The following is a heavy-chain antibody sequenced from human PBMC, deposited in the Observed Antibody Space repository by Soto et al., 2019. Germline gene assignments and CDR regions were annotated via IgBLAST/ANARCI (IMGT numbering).Heavy chain of an antibody. CDR1: GYSFTSYW. V-gene: IGHV5-51*01. CDR3: ARHLLAVVVTAIDYYGMDV. D-gene: IGHD2-21*02. CDR2: IYPGDSDT. J-gene: IGHJ6*02. Sequence: GESLKISCKGSGYSFTSYWIGWVRQMPGKGLEWMGIIYPGDSDTRYSPSFQGQVTISADKSISTAYLQWSSLKASDTAMYYCARHLLAVVVTAIDYYGMDVWGQGTTVTVSS.